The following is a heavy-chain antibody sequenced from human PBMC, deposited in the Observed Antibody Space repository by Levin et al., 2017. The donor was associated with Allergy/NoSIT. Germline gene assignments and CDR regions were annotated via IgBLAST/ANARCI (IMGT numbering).Heavy chain of an antibody. CDR1: GGSISSGSYY. D-gene: IGHD2-15*01. J-gene: IGHJ4*02. Sequence: SETLSLTCKVSGGSISSGSYYWSWIRQPAAKGLEWIVRIYSSGSANYNPSLKSLVTISVDTSKNQFSLKLSSVTAADTAVYYCARAEVGAEHWGQGTLVTVSS. CDR3: ARAEVGAEH. CDR2: IYSSGSA. V-gene: IGHV4-61*02.